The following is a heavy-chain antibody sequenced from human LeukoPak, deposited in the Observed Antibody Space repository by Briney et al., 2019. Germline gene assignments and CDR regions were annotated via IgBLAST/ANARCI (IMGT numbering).Heavy chain of an antibody. CDR2: INWNGGST. J-gene: IGHJ4*02. Sequence: GGSLRLSCAASGFTFSSDWMSWVRQAPGKGLEWVSGINWNGGSTGYADSVKGRFTIARDNAKNSLYLQMNSLRAEDTALYYCARVCNRDRSIGGQGTLVTVSS. D-gene: IGHD2/OR15-2a*01. CDR1: GFTFSSDW. CDR3: ARVCNRDRSI. V-gene: IGHV3-20*04.